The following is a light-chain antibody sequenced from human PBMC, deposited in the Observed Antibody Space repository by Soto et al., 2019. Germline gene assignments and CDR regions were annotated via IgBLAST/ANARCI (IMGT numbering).Light chain of an antibody. CDR3: SCYEGTNSSGV. CDR2: EVS. Sequence: QSALTQPASASGSPGQSVTISCTGTSSDVGGYNYVSWYQQHPVKAPKLMIYEVSKRPSGVPDRFSGSKSGNTASLPVSGLQADEEDDYYCSCYEGTNSSGVFGTGTKLTVL. CDR1: SSDVGGYNY. J-gene: IGLJ1*01. V-gene: IGLV2-8*01.